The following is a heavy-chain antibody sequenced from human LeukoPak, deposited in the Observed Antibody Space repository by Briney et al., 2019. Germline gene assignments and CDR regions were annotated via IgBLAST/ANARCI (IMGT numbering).Heavy chain of an antibody. Sequence: GEPLKISGQGSGYTFTSYWIGWVRQMPAKGLEWMGIIYPGDSDTRYSPSFQGQVTILADKSISTAYLQWSSLKASDTAMYYCARLRDGDPRWFDRWGQGTLVTVSS. D-gene: IGHD4-17*01. CDR2: IYPGDSDT. CDR3: ARLRDGDPRWFDR. V-gene: IGHV5-51*01. J-gene: IGHJ5*02. CDR1: GYTFTSYW.